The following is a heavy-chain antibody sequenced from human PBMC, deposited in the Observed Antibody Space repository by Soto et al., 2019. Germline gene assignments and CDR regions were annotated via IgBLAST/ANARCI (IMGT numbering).Heavy chain of an antibody. D-gene: IGHD3-16*02. Sequence: KQSQTLSLTCAISGDSVSSNSAAWNWIRQSPSRGLEWLGRTYYRSKWYNDYAVSVKSRITINPDTSKNQFSLQLNSVTPEDTAVYYCARVAVGYDYIWGSYRWYYFDYWGQGTLVTVSS. CDR2: TYYRSKWYN. V-gene: IGHV6-1*01. J-gene: IGHJ4*02. CDR3: ARVAVGYDYIWGSYRWYYFDY. CDR1: GDSVSSNSAA.